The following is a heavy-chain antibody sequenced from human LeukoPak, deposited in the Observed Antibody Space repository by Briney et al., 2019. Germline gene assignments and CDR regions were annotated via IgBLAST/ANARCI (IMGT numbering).Heavy chain of an antibody. D-gene: IGHD4-23*01. J-gene: IGHJ4*02. Sequence: GGPLSLSCAASGFNFNDYEMKWVPQATGKGLEGVSYISIGSSTIYYADSVKGRFTISRDNAKNSLYLQMNSLRAEDTAVYYCASTVANDYWGQGTLVTVSS. CDR1: GFNFNDYE. V-gene: IGHV3-48*03. CDR3: ASTVANDY. CDR2: ISIGSSTI.